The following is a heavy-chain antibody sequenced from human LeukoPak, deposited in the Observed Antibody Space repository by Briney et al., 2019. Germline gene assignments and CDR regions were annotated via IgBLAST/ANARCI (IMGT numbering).Heavy chain of an antibody. J-gene: IGHJ4*02. CDR1: GFSLMTYE. D-gene: IGHD5-12*01. Sequence: GGSLRLSCAASGFSLMTYEMTWVRQAPGKGLEWLAYISSSGATAYYADPLMGRFTISRDNARSEVYLQMNSLRADDTAVYYCARLWIPLDYWGQGTPVTVSS. CDR3: ARLWIPLDY. CDR2: ISSSGATA. V-gene: IGHV3-48*03.